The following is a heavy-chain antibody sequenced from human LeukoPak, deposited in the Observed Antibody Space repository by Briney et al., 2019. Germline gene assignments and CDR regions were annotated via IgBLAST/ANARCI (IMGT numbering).Heavy chain of an antibody. CDR2: IIPIFGTT. V-gene: IGHV1-69*13. D-gene: IGHD6-6*01. J-gene: IGHJ4*02. Sequence: ASVKVSCKASGGTFSSYAISWVRQAPGQGLEWMGGIIPIFGTTNYAQKFQGRVTITADESTSTAHMELSSLRSEDTAVYYCTRPNSSTSGVYFDYWGQGTLVTVSS. CDR3: TRPNSSTSGVYFDY. CDR1: GGTFSSYA.